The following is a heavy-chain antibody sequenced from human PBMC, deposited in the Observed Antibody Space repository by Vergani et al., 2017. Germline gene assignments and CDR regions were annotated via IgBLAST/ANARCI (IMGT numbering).Heavy chain of an antibody. CDR3: AKDATMIVVSFAFFDY. CDR1: GGSISGTN. D-gene: IGHD3-22*01. J-gene: IGHJ4*02. CDR2: ISGNAIST. Sequence: VQLQESGPGLVKPPGTLSLTCAVSGGSISGTNWWSWVRQAPGKGLEWVSAISGNAISTYYADSVKGRFTISRDNSENTLYLQMNSLRAEDTAVYYCAKDATMIVVSFAFFDYWGRGTLVTVSS. V-gene: IGHV3-23*01.